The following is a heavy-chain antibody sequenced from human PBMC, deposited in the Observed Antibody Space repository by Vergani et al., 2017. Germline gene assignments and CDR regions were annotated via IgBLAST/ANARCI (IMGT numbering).Heavy chain of an antibody. D-gene: IGHD5-12*01. CDR2: ISYDGSNN. CDR1: GFTFSSYA. J-gene: IGHJ4*02. CDR3: ATSSGYDFYFDY. V-gene: IGHV3-30-3*01. Sequence: QVQLVESGGGVVQPGRSLRLSCAASGFTFSSYAMHWVRQAPGKGLEWVAVISYDGSNNYYADSVKGRFTISRDNAKNSLYLQMNSLRAEDTAVYYCATSSGYDFYFDYWGQGTLVAVSS.